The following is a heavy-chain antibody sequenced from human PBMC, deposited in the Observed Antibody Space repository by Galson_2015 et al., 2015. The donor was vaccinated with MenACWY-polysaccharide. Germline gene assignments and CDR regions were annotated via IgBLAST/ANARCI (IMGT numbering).Heavy chain of an antibody. CDR2: VSGSGSST. CDR3: AKVAVAGPMSFFDY. D-gene: IGHD6-19*01. CDR1: GFTFSSYA. V-gene: IGHV3-23*01. Sequence: SLRLSCAASGFTFSSYAMSWVRQAPGKGLEWVSTVSGSGSSTYYADSVKGRFTFSRDNSKNTLYLQMGSLRAEDTAVYYCAKVAVAGPMSFFDYWGQGTLVTVSS. J-gene: IGHJ4*02.